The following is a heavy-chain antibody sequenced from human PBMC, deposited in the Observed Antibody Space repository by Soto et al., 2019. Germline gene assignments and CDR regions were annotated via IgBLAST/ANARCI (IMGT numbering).Heavy chain of an antibody. CDR1: GGTFSSYA. J-gene: IGHJ6*02. V-gene: IGHV1-69*01. CDR2: IIPMFGTA. CDR3: ARDPYCSSTSCLYDGMDV. Sequence: QVQLVQSGAEVKKPGSSVKVSCKASGGTFSSYAISWVRQAPGQGLEWMGGIIPMFGTANYAQKFQGRVTITADESTSTAYMELSSVRSEDTAVYYCARDPYCSSTSCLYDGMDVWGQGTTVTVSS. D-gene: IGHD2-2*01.